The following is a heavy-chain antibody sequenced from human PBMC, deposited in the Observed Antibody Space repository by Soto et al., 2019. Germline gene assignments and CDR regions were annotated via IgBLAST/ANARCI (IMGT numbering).Heavy chain of an antibody. CDR2: IYPGDSDT. CDR3: ARLRRSSASGSYGMDV. V-gene: IGHV5-51*01. CDR1: GYSFTSYW. D-gene: IGHD6-6*01. J-gene: IGHJ6*02. Sequence: PGESLKISCKGSGYSFTSYWIAWVRQMPGKGLEWMGIIYPGDSDTRYSPPFLGQVTISADKSLTTAYLQWSSLKASDTGMYYCARLRRSSASGSYGMDVWGQGTTVTVSS.